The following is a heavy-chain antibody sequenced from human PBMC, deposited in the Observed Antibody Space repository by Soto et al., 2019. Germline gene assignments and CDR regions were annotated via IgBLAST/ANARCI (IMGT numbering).Heavy chain of an antibody. J-gene: IGHJ3*02. CDR1: GGSISSYY. Sequence: SETLSLTCTVSGGSISSYYWSWIRQPPGKGLEWIGYIYYSGSTNYNPSLKSRVTISVDTSKNQFSLKLSSVTAADTAVYYCARGGYLDRYDYIWGSYRTPDAFDIWGQGTMVTVSS. D-gene: IGHD3-16*02. CDR2: IYYSGST. V-gene: IGHV4-59*01. CDR3: ARGGYLDRYDYIWGSYRTPDAFDI.